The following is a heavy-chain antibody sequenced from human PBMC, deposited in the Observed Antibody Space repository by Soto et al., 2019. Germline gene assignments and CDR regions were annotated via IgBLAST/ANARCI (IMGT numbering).Heavy chain of an antibody. Sequence: GGSLRLSCAASGFTFSSYAMSWVRQAPGKGLEWVSAISGSGGSTYYADSVKGRFTISRDNSKNTLYLQMNSLRSDDTAVYYCARDGRFLEWLLSAFDIWGQGTMVTVSS. CDR2: ISGSGGST. V-gene: IGHV3-23*01. CDR1: GFTFSSYA. CDR3: ARDGRFLEWLLSAFDI. J-gene: IGHJ3*02. D-gene: IGHD3-3*01.